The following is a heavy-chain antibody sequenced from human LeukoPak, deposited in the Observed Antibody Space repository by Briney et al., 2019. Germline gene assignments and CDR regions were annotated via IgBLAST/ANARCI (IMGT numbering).Heavy chain of an antibody. CDR3: AKAIGATYYYASGSYYFDY. CDR2: ISGGGGIT. CDR1: GFIFSNYA. J-gene: IGHJ4*02. V-gene: IGHV3-23*01. Sequence: PGGSLRLSCAASGFIFSNYAMNWVRQAPGKGLEWVSAISGGGGITYYADSVKGRFTISRDNSKNTLFLQMNSLRAEDTAVYYCAKAIGATYYYASGSYYFDYWGQGTLVTVSS. D-gene: IGHD3-10*01.